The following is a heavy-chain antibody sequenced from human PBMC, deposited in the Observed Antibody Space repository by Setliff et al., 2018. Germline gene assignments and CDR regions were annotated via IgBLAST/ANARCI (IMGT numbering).Heavy chain of an antibody. D-gene: IGHD6-13*01. Sequence: GASVKVSCKASGYTFSDYGITWVRQAPGQGLEWMGIINPGGGSSSSTEKFQGRVTMTRDTSASTVYMEMGNLTSDDTAVYYCARAGSAAAGRKGIFEYWGQGSLVTVSS. CDR1: GYTFSDYG. V-gene: IGHV1-46*01. CDR3: ARAGSAAAGRKGIFEY. J-gene: IGHJ4*02. CDR2: INPGGGSS.